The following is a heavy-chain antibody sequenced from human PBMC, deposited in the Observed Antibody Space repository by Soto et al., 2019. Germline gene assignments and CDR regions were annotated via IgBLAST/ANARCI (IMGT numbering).Heavy chain of an antibody. D-gene: IGHD3-22*01. CDR1: GFTFSNAW. CDR2: IKSKTDGGTT. V-gene: IGHV3-15*01. J-gene: IGHJ3*02. Sequence: PGGSLRLSCAASGFTFSNAWMSWVRQAPGKGLEWVGRIKSKTDGGTTDYAAPVKGRFTISRDDSKNTLYLQMNSLKTEDTAVYYCTTEVNDSSGYYLIPTQATSLSAFDIWGQGTMVTVSS. CDR3: TTEVNDSSGYYLIPTQATSLSAFDI.